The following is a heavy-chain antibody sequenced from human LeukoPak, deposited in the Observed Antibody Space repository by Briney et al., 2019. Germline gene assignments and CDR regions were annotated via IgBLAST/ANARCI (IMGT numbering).Heavy chain of an antibody. D-gene: IGHD3-10*01. CDR3: AKQPFRTYYYGSGSYSPPDY. CDR1: GFTFSSYG. J-gene: IGHJ4*02. V-gene: IGHV3-33*06. Sequence: PGGSLRLSCAASGFTFSSYGMHWVRQAPGKGLEWVAVIWYDGSNKYYADSVKGRFTISRDNSKNTLYLQMNSLRAEDTAVYYCAKQPFRTYYYGSGSYSPPDYWGQGTLVTVPS. CDR2: IWYDGSNK.